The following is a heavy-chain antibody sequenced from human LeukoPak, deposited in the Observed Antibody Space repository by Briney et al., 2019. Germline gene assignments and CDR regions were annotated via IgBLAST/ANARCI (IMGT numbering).Heavy chain of an antibody. Sequence: ASVKVSCKASGYTFTSYGISWVRQAPGQGLEWMGWICVYNGNTNYAQKFQGRVTMTTDTSTSTAYMELSRLTSDDTAVYYCARAGGRSWFDPWGQGTLVTVSS. CDR1: GYTFTSYG. J-gene: IGHJ5*02. V-gene: IGHV1-18*01. CDR2: ICVYNGNT. CDR3: ARAGGRSWFDP.